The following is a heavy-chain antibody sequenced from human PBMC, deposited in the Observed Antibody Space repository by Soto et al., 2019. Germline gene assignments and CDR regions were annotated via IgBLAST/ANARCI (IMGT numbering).Heavy chain of an antibody. J-gene: IGHJ4*02. CDR3: ASGGSLAPEY. V-gene: IGHV3-11*01. CDR1: GFNFSDYY. D-gene: IGHD3-16*01. Sequence: QVQLVESGGGLVKPGESLRLSCAASGFNFSDYYMTWIRQAPGKGLEWVSSIGSSGTTIYYADSVKGRFTISRDNAKKSVILQMSSLSVEDTAVYYCASGGSLAPEYWGQGTLVTVSS. CDR2: IGSSGTTI.